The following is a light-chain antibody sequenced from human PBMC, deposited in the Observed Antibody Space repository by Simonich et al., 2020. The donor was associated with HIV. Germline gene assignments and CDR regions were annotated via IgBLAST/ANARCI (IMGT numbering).Light chain of an antibody. Sequence: QSALTQPASVSGSHGQSITISCTGTSSDVGGYNYVSWYQQHPGKAPKLLIYDVSKQPSGVSNRFSGSKSGNTASLTISGLQAEDEADYYCCSYAGSYTWVFGGGTKLTIL. CDR1: SSDVGGYNY. J-gene: IGLJ3*02. CDR3: CSYAGSYTWV. CDR2: DVS. V-gene: IGLV2-14*01.